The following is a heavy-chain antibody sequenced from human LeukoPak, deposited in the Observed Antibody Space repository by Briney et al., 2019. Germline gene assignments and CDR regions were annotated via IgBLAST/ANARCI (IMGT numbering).Heavy chain of an antibody. Sequence: GGSLRLSCAASGFTFSSYGMNWVRQAPGKGLEWVAVISYDGSNKYYADSVKGRFTISRDNSKNTLYLQMNSLRAEDTAVYYCARSSGSGSIPDAFDIWGQGTMVTVSS. CDR1: GFTFSSYG. CDR3: ARSSGSGSIPDAFDI. J-gene: IGHJ3*02. D-gene: IGHD3-10*01. V-gene: IGHV3-30*03. CDR2: ISYDGSNK.